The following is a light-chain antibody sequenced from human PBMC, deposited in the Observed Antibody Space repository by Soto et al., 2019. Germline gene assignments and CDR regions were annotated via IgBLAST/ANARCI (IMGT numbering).Light chain of an antibody. J-gene: IGLJ1*01. CDR3: SSYTTSSTYV. CDR1: SSDVGAYNY. V-gene: IGLV2-14*01. CDR2: DVS. Sequence: VLTQPASVSGYPGQSITISCTGASSDVGAYNYAAWCQQHPGKGPKLLIYDVSNRPSGFSSRFSGSKSGNTASLTISGLRAEDEADYFCSSYTTSSTYVFGTGTKVTVL.